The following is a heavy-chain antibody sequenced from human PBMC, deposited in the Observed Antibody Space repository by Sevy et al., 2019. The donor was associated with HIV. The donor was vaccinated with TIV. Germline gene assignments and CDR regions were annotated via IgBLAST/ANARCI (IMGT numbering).Heavy chain of an antibody. Sequence: SLKVPCKASGGTFSSYAISWVRQAPGQGLEWMGGIIPIFGTANYAQKFQGRVTITADESTSTAYMELSSLRSEDTAVYYCARGVSSSWNYYYGMDVWGQGTTVTVSS. CDR3: ARGVSSSWNYYYGMDV. CDR2: IIPIFGTA. V-gene: IGHV1-69*13. J-gene: IGHJ6*02. D-gene: IGHD6-13*01. CDR1: GGTFSSYA.